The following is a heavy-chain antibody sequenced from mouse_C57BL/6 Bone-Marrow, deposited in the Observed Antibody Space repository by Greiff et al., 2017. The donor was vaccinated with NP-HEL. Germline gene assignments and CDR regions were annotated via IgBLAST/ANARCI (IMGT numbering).Heavy chain of an antibody. Sequence: QVQLKQSGAELVKPGASVKISCKASGYAFSSYWMNWVKQRPGKGLEWIGQIYPGDGDTNYNGKFKGKATLTADKSSSTAYMQLSSLTSEDSAVYFFARWGYYGSSYDYWGQGTTLTVSS. CDR2: IYPGDGDT. J-gene: IGHJ2*01. CDR3: ARWGYYGSSYDY. CDR1: GYAFSSYW. V-gene: IGHV1-80*01. D-gene: IGHD1-1*01.